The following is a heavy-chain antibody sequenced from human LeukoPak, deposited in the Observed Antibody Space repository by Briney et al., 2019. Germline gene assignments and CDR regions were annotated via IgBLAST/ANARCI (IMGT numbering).Heavy chain of an antibody. CDR1: GFTFSSYG. Sequence: GGSLRLSCAASGFTFSSYGMSWVRQAPGKGLKWVSAISGSGGSTYYADSVKGRITISRDNSKNTLYLQMNSLRAEDTAVYYCAKGVGYCSGGSCQQFDYWGQGTLVTVSS. J-gene: IGHJ4*02. V-gene: IGHV3-23*01. D-gene: IGHD2-15*01. CDR2: ISGSGGST. CDR3: AKGVGYCSGGSCQQFDY.